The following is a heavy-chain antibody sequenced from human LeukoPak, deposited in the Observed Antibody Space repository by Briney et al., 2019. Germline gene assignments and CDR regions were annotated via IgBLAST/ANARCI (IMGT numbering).Heavy chain of an antibody. J-gene: IGHJ4*02. CDR2: ISDGGGST. CDR1: GFTFTTYV. V-gene: IGHV3-23*01. Sequence: PGGSLRLSCAASGFTFTTYVMSWVRQAPGKGLEWLSSISDGGGSTYYADSVKGRFTTSRDNSKSTLYLQMNSLRVEDTAVYYCAKRRSQSGWRPPSFDSWGQGTLVTVSS. CDR3: AKRRSQSGWRPPSFDS. D-gene: IGHD6-19*01.